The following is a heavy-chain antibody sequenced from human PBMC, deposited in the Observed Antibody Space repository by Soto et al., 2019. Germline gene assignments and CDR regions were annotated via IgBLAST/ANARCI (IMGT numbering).Heavy chain of an antibody. Sequence: GSLRLSCAASGFTFSSYSMNWVRQAPGKGLEWVSSISSSSSYIYYADSVKGRFTISRDNAKNSLYLQMNSLRAEDTAVYYCASFLYDFWSGYLGIYGMDVWRQGTTVTVSS. D-gene: IGHD3-3*01. V-gene: IGHV3-21*01. CDR2: ISSSSSYI. CDR1: GFTFSSYS. CDR3: ASFLYDFWSGYLGIYGMDV. J-gene: IGHJ6*02.